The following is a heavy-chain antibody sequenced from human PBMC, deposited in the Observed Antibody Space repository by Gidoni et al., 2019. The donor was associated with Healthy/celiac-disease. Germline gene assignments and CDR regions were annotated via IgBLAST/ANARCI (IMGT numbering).Heavy chain of an antibody. J-gene: IGHJ6*02. Sequence: QVQRGESGGGVVQPGRALRLSWAASGFTVMSHGMRGVQEAPGKGLGWVAVIWYDGSNNSYADSLKGRFTISRDNSKNTLYLQMNSLRAEDTAVYYCARDRYCSGGSCYSAWGYGMDVWGQGTTVTVSS. D-gene: IGHD2-15*01. CDR3: ARDRYCSGGSCYSAWGYGMDV. V-gene: IGHV3-33*01. CDR1: GFTVMSHG. CDR2: IWYDGSNN.